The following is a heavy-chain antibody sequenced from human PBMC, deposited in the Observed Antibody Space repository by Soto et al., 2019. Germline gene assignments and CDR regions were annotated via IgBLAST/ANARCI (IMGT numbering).Heavy chain of an antibody. V-gene: IGHV2-5*02. CDR3: AHILGIGGYYEGFDY. Sequence: QITLKESGPTLVKPTQTLTLTCTFSGFSLSTGSGVGVGWIRQPPGKALEWLAFIYWDDEKRYSPSLKSRLTVTKDTSKNQVVLIVTNMDPVDTATYYCAHILGIGGYYEGFDYWGQGALVTVSS. D-gene: IGHD1-26*01. CDR1: GFSLSTGSGVG. J-gene: IGHJ4*02. CDR2: IYWDDEK.